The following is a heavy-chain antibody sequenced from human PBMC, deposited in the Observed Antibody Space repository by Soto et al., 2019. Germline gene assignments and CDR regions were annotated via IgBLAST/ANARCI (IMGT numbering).Heavy chain of an antibody. D-gene: IGHD3-10*01. Sequence: ASVKVSCKASGYTFTRDQIHWVRQAPGQGLEWMGMIDPSGGKTNYAQKLQGRVTMTTDTSTSTAYMELRSLRSDDTAVYYCARDGLYYYGSDPFDPWGQGTLVTVSS. CDR2: IDPSGGKT. CDR1: GYTFTRDQ. V-gene: IGHV1-46*01. J-gene: IGHJ5*02. CDR3: ARDGLYYYGSDPFDP.